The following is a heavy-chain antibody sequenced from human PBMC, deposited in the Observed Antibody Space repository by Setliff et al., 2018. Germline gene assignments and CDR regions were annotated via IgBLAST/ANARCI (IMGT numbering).Heavy chain of an antibody. V-gene: IGHV4-39*01. CDR3: ATTGTYRYFDY. Sequence: ASETLSLTCTVSGDSISSSRYYWAWIRQPPGEGLEWIGNIYYSGTTYSNPSLKSRVTMSVDTSKNQFSLRLNSVTASDTAVYYCATTGTYRYFDYWGQGTLVTVSS. J-gene: IGHJ4*02. CDR1: GDSISSSRYY. CDR2: IYYSGTT. D-gene: IGHD1-1*01.